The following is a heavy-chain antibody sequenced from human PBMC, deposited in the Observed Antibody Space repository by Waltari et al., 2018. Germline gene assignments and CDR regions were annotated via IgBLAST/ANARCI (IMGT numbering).Heavy chain of an antibody. V-gene: IGHV3-21*01. D-gene: IGHD2-8*01. CDR3: ARDLTMVYAAWDY. J-gene: IGHJ4*02. Sequence: EVQLVESGGGLVKPGGSLRLSCAASGSTCSSYSLTWVRQAPGKGLEWVSSISSSSSYIYYADSVKGRFTISRDNAKNSLYLQMNSLRAEDTAVYYCARDLTMVYAAWDYWGQGTLVTVSS. CDR2: ISSSSSYI. CDR1: GSTCSSYS.